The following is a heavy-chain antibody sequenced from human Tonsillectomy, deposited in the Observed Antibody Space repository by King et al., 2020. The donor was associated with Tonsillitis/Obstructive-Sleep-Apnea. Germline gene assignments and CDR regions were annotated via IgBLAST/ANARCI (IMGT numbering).Heavy chain of an antibody. CDR2: IIPIFGTA. V-gene: IGHV1-69*01. CDR1: GGTFSSYA. D-gene: IGHD3-3*01. J-gene: IGHJ4*02. CDR3: ASGRYYDFWSGYYCDY. Sequence: QLVQSGAEVKKPGSSVKVSCKASGGTFSSYAISWVRQAPGQGLEWMGGIIPIFGTANYAQKFQGRVTITADESTSTAYMELSSLRSGDTAVYYCASGRYYDFWSGYYCDYWGQGTLVTVSS.